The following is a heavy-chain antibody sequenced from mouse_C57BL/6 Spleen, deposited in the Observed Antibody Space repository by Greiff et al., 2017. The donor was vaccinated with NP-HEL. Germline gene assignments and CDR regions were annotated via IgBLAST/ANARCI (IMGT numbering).Heavy chain of an antibody. J-gene: IGHJ2*01. V-gene: IGHV3-6*01. Sequence: EVQLQQSGPGLVKPSQSLSLTCSVTGYSITSGYFWNWIRQFPGNKLEWMGYISYDGSNNYNPSLKNRISITRDTAKNQFFLKLNSVTTEDTATYYCAGDRDYYGSSLDYWGQGTTLTVSS. D-gene: IGHD1-1*01. CDR2: ISYDGSN. CDR1: GYSITSGYF. CDR3: AGDRDYYGSSLDY.